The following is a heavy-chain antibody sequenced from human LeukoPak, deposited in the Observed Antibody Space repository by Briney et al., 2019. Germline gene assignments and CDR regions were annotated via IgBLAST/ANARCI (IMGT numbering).Heavy chain of an antibody. V-gene: IGHV3-23*01. Sequence: GGSLRLSCAASGFTFSSYAMSWVRQAPGKGLEWVSAISGSGGSTYYADSVKGRFTISRDNSKNTLYLQMNSLRAEDTAVYSCAKLGGIAVAVLYYYYGMDVWGQGTTVTVSS. J-gene: IGHJ6*02. CDR1: GFTFSSYA. CDR3: AKLGGIAVAVLYYYYGMDV. D-gene: IGHD6-19*01. CDR2: ISGSGGST.